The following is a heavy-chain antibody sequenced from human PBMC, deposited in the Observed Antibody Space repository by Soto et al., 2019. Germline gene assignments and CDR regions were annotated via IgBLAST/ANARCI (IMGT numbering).Heavy chain of an antibody. CDR3: ANTLAEGGQRDY. D-gene: IGHD2-15*01. CDR1: GFTFSSYG. J-gene: IGHJ4*02. V-gene: IGHV3-30*18. Sequence: QVQLVESGGGVVQPGRSLRLSCAASGFTFSSYGMHWVRQAPGKGLEWVAVISYDGSNKYYADSVKGRFTISRDNSKNTLYLQMNSLRAEDTAVYYCANTLAEGGQRDYWGQGTLVTVSS. CDR2: ISYDGSNK.